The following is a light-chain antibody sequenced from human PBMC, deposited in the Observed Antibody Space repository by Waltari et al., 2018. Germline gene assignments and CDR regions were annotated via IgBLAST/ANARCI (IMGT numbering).Light chain of an antibody. V-gene: IGLV2-8*01. Sequence: QSALTQPPSASGSPGQSVPISCPRTSSDVGGSNYVSWYQQHPGKAPKLMIYEVSKRPSGVPDRFSGSKSGNTASLTVSGLQAEDEADYYCSSYAGSNDYVFGTGTKVTVL. CDR3: SSYAGSNDYV. CDR2: EVS. J-gene: IGLJ1*01. CDR1: SSDVGGSNY.